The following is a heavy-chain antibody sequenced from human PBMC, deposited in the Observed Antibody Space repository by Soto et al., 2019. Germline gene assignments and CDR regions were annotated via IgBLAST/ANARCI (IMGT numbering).Heavy chain of an antibody. CDR3: ARANYDFLSGYYGSINYFDY. Sequence: QVQLVESGGGLVKPGGSLRLSCAASGFTFSDYYMSWIRQAPGKGLEWVSYISSSGSTIYYADSVKGRFTISRDNAKNSLYLQMNSLRADDTAVYYCARANYDFLSGYYGSINYFDYWGQGTLVTVSS. CDR2: ISSSGSTI. J-gene: IGHJ4*02. CDR1: GFTFSDYY. V-gene: IGHV3-11*01. D-gene: IGHD3-3*01.